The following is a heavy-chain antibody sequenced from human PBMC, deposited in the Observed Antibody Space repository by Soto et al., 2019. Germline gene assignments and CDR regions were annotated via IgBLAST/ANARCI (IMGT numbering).Heavy chain of an antibody. Sequence: QVQLQEPGPGLVKPSETLSLTCTVSGGSVSSGSYYWSWIRQPPGKGLEWIGYIYYSGSTNYNPSLKSRVTISVDTSKNQFSLKLSSVTAADTAVYYCARSPTGYSSGWLFDYWGQGTLVTVSS. CDR1: GGSVSSGSYY. CDR3: ARSPTGYSSGWLFDY. CDR2: IYYSGST. V-gene: IGHV4-61*01. D-gene: IGHD6-19*01. J-gene: IGHJ4*02.